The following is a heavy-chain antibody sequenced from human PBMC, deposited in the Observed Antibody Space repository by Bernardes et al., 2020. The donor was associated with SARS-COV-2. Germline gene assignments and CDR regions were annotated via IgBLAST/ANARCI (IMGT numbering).Heavy chain of an antibody. D-gene: IGHD5-18*01. J-gene: IGHJ5*02. V-gene: IGHV3-74*01. CDR1: GFTFSSYW. CDR2: IDSDGRTT. CDR3: TRGPIAGTAMAQVDRRFGP. Sequence: GGSLRLSCAASGFTFSSYWMHWVRQVPGKGLVWISRIDSDGRTTTYADPVRGRFTVSRDNAKSTLYLQMNSLSAEDTAVYYCTRGPIAGTAMAQVDRRFGPWGQGTLVTVSS.